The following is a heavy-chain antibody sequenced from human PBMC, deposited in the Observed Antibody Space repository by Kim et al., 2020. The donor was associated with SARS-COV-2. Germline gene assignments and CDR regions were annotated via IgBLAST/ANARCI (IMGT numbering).Heavy chain of an antibody. CDR3: AKEFVATVREVSYYYGMDF. D-gene: IGHD1-26*01. J-gene: IGHJ6*02. CDR2: ISYDGSNK. V-gene: IGHV3-30*18. CDR1: GFTFSSYG. Sequence: GGSLRLSCAASGFTFSSYGMHWVRQAPGKGLEWVAVISYDGSNKYYADSVKGRFTISRDNSKNTLYLQMNSLRAEDTAVYYCAKEFVATVREVSYYYGMDFWGQGTTVTVSS.